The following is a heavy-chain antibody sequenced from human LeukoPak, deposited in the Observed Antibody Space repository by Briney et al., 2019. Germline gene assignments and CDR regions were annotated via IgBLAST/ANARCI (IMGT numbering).Heavy chain of an antibody. Sequence: PGGSLRLSCAASGFTFSSYGMPWVRQAPGKGLEWVAVISYDGSSKYYADSVKGRFTISRDNSKNTLYLQMNSLRAEDTAVYYCAKGKRFLEWQYYYGMDVWGQGTTVTVSS. CDR3: AKGKRFLEWQYYYGMDV. CDR2: ISYDGSSK. D-gene: IGHD3-3*01. CDR1: GFTFSSYG. J-gene: IGHJ6*02. V-gene: IGHV3-30*18.